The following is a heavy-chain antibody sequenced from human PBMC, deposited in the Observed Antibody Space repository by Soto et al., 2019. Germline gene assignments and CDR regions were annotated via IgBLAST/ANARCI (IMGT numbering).Heavy chain of an antibody. D-gene: IGHD2-2*01. Sequence: SETLSLTCTVSGGSISSYYWSWIRQPPGKGLEWIGYIYYSGSTNYNPSLKSRVTISVDTSKNQFSLKLSSVTAADTAVYYCARDLGYHSAFDIWGQGTMVTVSS. V-gene: IGHV4-59*01. CDR1: GGSISSYY. CDR3: ARDLGYHSAFDI. J-gene: IGHJ3*02. CDR2: IYYSGST.